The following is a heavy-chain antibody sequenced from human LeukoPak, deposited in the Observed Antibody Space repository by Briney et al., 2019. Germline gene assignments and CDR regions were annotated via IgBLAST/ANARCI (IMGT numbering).Heavy chain of an antibody. CDR3: ARANSVTYSYYFDF. CDR2: ISGSGDNT. D-gene: IGHD1-26*01. J-gene: IGHJ4*02. Sequence: GGSLRLSCAASGFTFSSYAMSWVRQVPGKGLEWVSVISGSGDNTYYADSVKGRFTISGDNSKNTLYLQMNSLRAEDTAVYYCARANSVTYSYYFDFWGQGTLVTVSS. CDR1: GFTFSSYA. V-gene: IGHV3-23*01.